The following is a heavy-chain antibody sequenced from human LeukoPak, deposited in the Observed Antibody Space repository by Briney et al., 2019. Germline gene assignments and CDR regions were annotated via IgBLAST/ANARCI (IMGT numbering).Heavy chain of an antibody. J-gene: IGHJ4*02. V-gene: IGHV1-69*13. CDR3: ATPSWGRSYGLDLGY. CDR1: GCTFNNYA. CDR2: IIPIFGTA. Sequence: GASVKVSCKASGCTFNNYAINWVRQAPGQGLEWMGGIIPIFGTANYAQKFQGRVTITADESTSTAYMELSSLRSEDTAVYYCATPSWGRSYGLDLGYWGQGTLVTVSS. D-gene: IGHD1-26*01.